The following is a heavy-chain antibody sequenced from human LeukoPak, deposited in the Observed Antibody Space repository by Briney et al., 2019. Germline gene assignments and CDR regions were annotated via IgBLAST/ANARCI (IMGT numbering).Heavy chain of an antibody. Sequence: GASVKVSCKASGYTFTGYYMHWVRQAPGQGLEWMGWINPNSGGTNYAQKFQGRVTMTRDTSISTAYMELSRLRSDDTAVYYYARELEDIVVVVAAHYGMDVWGQGTTVTVSS. V-gene: IGHV1-2*02. CDR1: GYTFTGYY. J-gene: IGHJ6*02. CDR2: INPNSGGT. CDR3: ARELEDIVVVVAAHYGMDV. D-gene: IGHD2-15*01.